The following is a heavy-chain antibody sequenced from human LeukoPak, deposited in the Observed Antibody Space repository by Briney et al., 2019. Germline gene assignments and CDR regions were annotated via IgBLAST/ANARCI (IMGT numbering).Heavy chain of an antibody. CDR1: GFTFSSYS. Sequence: PGGSLRLSXAASGFTFSSYSMNWVRQAPGKGLEWVSSISSSSSYIYYADSVKGRFTISRDNAKNSLYLQMNSLRAEDTAVYYCARVFGFGVVSIDYWGQGTLVTVSS. D-gene: IGHD3-3*01. CDR3: ARVFGFGVVSIDY. V-gene: IGHV3-21*01. CDR2: ISSSSSYI. J-gene: IGHJ4*02.